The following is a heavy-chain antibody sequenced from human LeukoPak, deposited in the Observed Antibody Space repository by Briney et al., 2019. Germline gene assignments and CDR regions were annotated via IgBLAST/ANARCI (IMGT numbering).Heavy chain of an antibody. D-gene: IGHD5-12*01. CDR1: GDSVSSNSAA. J-gene: IGHJ4*02. V-gene: IGHV6-1*01. Sequence: SQTPSLTCAISGDSVSSNSAAWNWIRQSPSRGLEWLGRTYYRSKWYNDYAVSVKSRITINPDTSKNQFSLQLNSVTPEDTAVYYCARVTYSGYDQRYDYWGQGTLVTVSS. CDR3: ARVTYSGYDQRYDY. CDR2: TYYRSKWYN.